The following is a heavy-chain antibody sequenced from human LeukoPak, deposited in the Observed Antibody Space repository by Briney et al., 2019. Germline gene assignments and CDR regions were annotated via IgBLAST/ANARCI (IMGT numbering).Heavy chain of an antibody. J-gene: IGHJ6*02. CDR1: GGTFSSYA. CDR3: ARGAHSLTTVIPPYYYYGMDV. V-gene: IGHV1-69*13. Sequence: SVKVSCKASGGTFSSYAISWVRQAPRQGLEWMGGIIPIFGTANYAQKFQGRVTITADESTSTAYMELSSLRSEDTAVYYCARGAHSLTTVIPPYYYYGMDVWGQGTTVTVSS. CDR2: IIPIFGTA. D-gene: IGHD4-11*01.